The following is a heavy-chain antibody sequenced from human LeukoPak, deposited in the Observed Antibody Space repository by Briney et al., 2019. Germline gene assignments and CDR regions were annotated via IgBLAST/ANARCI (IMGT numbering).Heavy chain of an antibody. V-gene: IGHV4-30-4*07. Sequence: SETLSLTCAVSGGSISSGSYSWGWLRQPPGKGLEWIGYFFYTGNTYYNASLKSRVTISVDTSKNQFSLKVSSVTAADTAVYYCAPRNYDILTGPGPFDYWGQGTLVTVSS. CDR3: APRNYDILTGPGPFDY. CDR1: GGSISSGSYS. D-gene: IGHD3-9*01. J-gene: IGHJ4*02. CDR2: FFYTGNT.